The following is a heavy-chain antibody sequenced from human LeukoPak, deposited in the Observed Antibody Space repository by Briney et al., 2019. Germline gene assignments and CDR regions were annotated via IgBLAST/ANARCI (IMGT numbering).Heavy chain of an antibody. CDR1: RLTFSSYA. V-gene: IGHV3-30-3*01. J-gene: IGHJ4*02. CDR3: ARKSAGFDY. Sequence: GGSLRLSCAASRLTFSSYAMHWVRQAPGKGLEWVAVISYDGSNKYYADSVKGRFTISRDNSKNTLYLQMNSLRADDTAVYYCARKSAGFDYWGQGTLVTVSS. CDR2: ISYDGSNK.